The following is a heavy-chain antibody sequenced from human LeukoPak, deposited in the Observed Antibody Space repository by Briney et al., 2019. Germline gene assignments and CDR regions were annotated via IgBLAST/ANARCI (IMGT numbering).Heavy chain of an antibody. CDR1: GYTFTAYY. D-gene: IGHD6-13*01. V-gene: IGHV1-2*02. J-gene: IGHJ4*02. CDR3: ARDSGSSWYFGY. Sequence: ASVKVSCKASGYTFTAYYMHWVRQAPGQGLEWMGWINPNSGGTNYAQKFQDRVTMTRDTSISTAYMELSRLRSDDTAVYYCARDSGSSWYFGYWGQGTLVTVSS. CDR2: INPNSGGT.